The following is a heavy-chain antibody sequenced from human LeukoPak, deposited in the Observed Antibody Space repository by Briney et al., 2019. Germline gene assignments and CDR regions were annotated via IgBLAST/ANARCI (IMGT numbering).Heavy chain of an antibody. D-gene: IGHD5-18*01. Sequence: GASVKVSCKASGYTFTSYYMHWVRQAPGQGLEWMGIINPSGGGTTYAQKFQGRVTMTRDTSTSTVYMELSSLRSEDTAVYYCAREIGPRQLHLWGSAFDYWGQGTLVTVSS. J-gene: IGHJ4*02. CDR2: INPSGGGT. CDR1: GYTFTSYY. V-gene: IGHV1-46*01. CDR3: AREIGPRQLHLWGSAFDY.